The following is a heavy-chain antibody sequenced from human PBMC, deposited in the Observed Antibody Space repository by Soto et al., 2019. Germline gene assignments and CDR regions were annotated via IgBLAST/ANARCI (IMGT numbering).Heavy chain of an antibody. V-gene: IGHV1-24*01. CDR2: FDPEDGET. J-gene: IGHJ5*02. D-gene: IGHD1-26*01. Sequence: QVQLVQSGAEVKKPGASVKVSCKVSGYTLTELSMHWVRQAPGKGLEWMGGFDPEDGETIYAQKFQGRVTMTEDTSTDTAYRELSSLRSEDTAVYYCATYSGSYRPRGNYWFDPWGQGTLVTVSS. CDR1: GYTLTELS. CDR3: ATYSGSYRPRGNYWFDP.